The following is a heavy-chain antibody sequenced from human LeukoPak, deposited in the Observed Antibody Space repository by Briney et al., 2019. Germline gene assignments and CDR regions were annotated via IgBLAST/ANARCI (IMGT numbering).Heavy chain of an antibody. Sequence: ASVKVSCKASGYTFTNYGISWVRQAPGQGLEWMGWISGYNGNTKYAQKLQGRVTMTTDTSTSTAYMELRSLRSDDTAVYYCARDREDYDYVWGSFHAFDYWGQGTLVTVSS. CDR1: GYTFTNYG. CDR3: ARDREDYDYVWGSFHAFDY. CDR2: ISGYNGNT. V-gene: IGHV1-18*01. J-gene: IGHJ4*02. D-gene: IGHD3-16*01.